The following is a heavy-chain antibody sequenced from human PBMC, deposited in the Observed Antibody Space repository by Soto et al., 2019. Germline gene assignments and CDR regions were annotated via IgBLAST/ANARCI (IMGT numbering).Heavy chain of an antibody. CDR2: IYSRGST. D-gene: IGHD6-6*01. V-gene: IGHV4-31*11. CDR1: GGSIISASYS. J-gene: IGHJ5*02. Sequence: QVQLQESGPRLVKPSQTLSLSCAVSGGSIISASYSWNWIRQSPGRGLEWIGHIYSRGSTYYNPSLKRRVSISGDTSNNQSSLKLTSVTAADTAVYFCAREDAARIERWFDAWGQGILVTVSS. CDR3: AREDAARIERWFDA.